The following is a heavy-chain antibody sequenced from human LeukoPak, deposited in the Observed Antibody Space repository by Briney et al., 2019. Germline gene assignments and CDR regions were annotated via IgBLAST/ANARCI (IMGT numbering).Heavy chain of an antibody. Sequence: GESLKISWKGSGYGFTTCWIGWVRQMPGKGLEWMGVINPGNSDTRYSPSFQGQVTISADKSITTAYLQWSSLKASDTAMYYCARLRWAAGDGYYFDYWGEGTPVTVSS. CDR3: ARLRWAAGDGYYFDY. CDR2: INPGNSDT. CDR1: GYGFTTCW. J-gene: IGHJ4*02. V-gene: IGHV5-51*01. D-gene: IGHD6-13*01.